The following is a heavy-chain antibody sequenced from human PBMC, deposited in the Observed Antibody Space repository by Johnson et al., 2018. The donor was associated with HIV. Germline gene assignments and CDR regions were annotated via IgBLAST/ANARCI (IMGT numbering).Heavy chain of an antibody. CDR2: ISYDGSNK. D-gene: IGHD4-17*01. CDR3: VRDGLHQLLDYGDYSDRIWAVGAMSAFDI. Sequence: QVQLVESGGGVVQPGRSLTLSCAASGFTFSSYAMHWVRQAPGKGLEWVAVISYDGSNKYYAASVKGRFTISRDTSTHTHDLHMSSLRADDTAVYSCVRDGLHQLLDYGDYSDRIWAVGAMSAFDIWGQGTMVTVSS. V-gene: IGHV3-30*04. CDR1: GFTFSSYA. J-gene: IGHJ3*02.